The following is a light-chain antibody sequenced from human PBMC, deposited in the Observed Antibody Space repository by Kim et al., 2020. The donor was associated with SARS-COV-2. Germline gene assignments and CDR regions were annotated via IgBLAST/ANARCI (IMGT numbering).Light chain of an antibody. CDR1: FSNVDGNT. J-gene: IGLJ2*01. CDR2: GYN. Sequence: GQRVRASFSGGFSNVDGNTVNGWQQLPGTAPKVLVFGYNERPSGVPDRFSGARSGTSASLAISGLQSEDDADYYCAAWDDNLNGVGFGGGTQLTVL. V-gene: IGLV1-44*01. CDR3: AAWDDNLNGVG.